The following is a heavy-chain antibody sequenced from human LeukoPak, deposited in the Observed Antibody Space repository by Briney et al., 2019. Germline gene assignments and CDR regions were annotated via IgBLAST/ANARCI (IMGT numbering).Heavy chain of an antibody. J-gene: IGHJ4*02. CDR3: AKDMVRDFWGGYFEKALDY. D-gene: IGHD3-3*01. CDR1: GYTFTSYA. V-gene: IGHV1-3*01. CDR2: INAGNGNT. Sequence: AASVKVSCKASGYTFTSYAMHWVRQAPGQRLEWMGWINAGNGNTKYSQKFQGRVTITRDTSASTAHMELSSLRSEDTAVYYCAKDMVRDFWGGYFEKALDYWGQGSLVTVSS.